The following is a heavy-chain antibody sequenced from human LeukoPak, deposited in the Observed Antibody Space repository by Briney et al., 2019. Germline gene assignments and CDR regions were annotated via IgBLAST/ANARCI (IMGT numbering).Heavy chain of an antibody. J-gene: IGHJ4*02. CDR3: AKAGGYCSGGSCEDY. D-gene: IGHD2-15*01. CDR1: GFTFSSYG. Sequence: GVSLRLSCAASGFTFSSYGMHWVRQTPSKGLEWVAVISYDGSNKYYADSVKGRFTISRDNSKNTLYLQMNSLRAEDTAVYYCAKAGGYCSGGSCEDYWGQGTLVTVSS. CDR2: ISYDGSNK. V-gene: IGHV3-30*18.